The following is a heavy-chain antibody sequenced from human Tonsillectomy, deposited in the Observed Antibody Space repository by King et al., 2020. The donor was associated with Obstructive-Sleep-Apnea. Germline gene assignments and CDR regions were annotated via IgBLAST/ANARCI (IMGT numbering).Heavy chain of an antibody. D-gene: IGHD5-12*01. CDR1: GGSISNYY. V-gene: IGHV4-59*08. CDR3: ARHRGVEDYGGYGDYFDY. CDR2: MYYSGNT. J-gene: IGHJ4*02. Sequence: VQLQESGPGLVKPSETLSLTCTVSGGSISNYYWSWIRQPPGKGLEWIGYMYYSGNTNFNPSLKSRVTISADTSKIQFSLRLSSVTAADTAVYYGARHRGVEDYGGYGDYFDYWGQGTLVTVSS.